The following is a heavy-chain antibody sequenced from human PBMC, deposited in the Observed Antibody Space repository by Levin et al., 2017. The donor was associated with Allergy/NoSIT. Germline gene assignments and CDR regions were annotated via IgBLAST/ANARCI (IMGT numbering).Heavy chain of an antibody. D-gene: IGHD6-13*01. Sequence: PSETLSLTCTVSGGSISSYYWSWIRQPPGKGLEWIGYIYYSGSTNYNPSLKSRVTISADTSKNQFSLKLSSVTAADTAVYYCARVASGSSWYGFAFDIWGQGTMVTVSS. V-gene: IGHV4-59*01. CDR3: ARVASGSSWYGFAFDI. CDR1: GGSISSYY. J-gene: IGHJ3*02. CDR2: IYYSGST.